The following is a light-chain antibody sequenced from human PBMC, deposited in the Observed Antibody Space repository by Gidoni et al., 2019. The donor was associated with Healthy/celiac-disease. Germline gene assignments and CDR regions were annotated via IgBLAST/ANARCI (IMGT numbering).Light chain of an antibody. CDR3: QQSYSTPPT. Sequence: DIQMTQSPSSLSASVGDSVTITCRARQSISSYLNWYQQKPGKAPKLLIYAASSLQSGVPSRFSGSGSGTDFTLTISSLQPEDFATYYCQQSYSTPPTFGPXTKVDIK. CDR1: QSISSY. J-gene: IGKJ3*01. V-gene: IGKV1-39*01. CDR2: AAS.